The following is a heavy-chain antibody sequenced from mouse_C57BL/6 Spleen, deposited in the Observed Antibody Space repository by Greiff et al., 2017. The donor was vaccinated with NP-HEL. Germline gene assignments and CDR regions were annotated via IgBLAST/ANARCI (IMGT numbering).Heavy chain of an antibody. J-gene: IGHJ2*01. CDR2: IYPSDSET. V-gene: IGHV1-61*01. CDR1: GYTFTSYW. CDR3: ARLGLLRFFDY. D-gene: IGHD1-1*01. Sequence: VQLQQSGAELVRPGSSVKLSCKASGYTFTSYWMDWVKQRPGQGLEWIGNIYPSDSETHYNQKFKDKATLTVDKSSSTAYMQLSSLTSEDSAVYYCARLGLLRFFDYWGQGTTLTVSS.